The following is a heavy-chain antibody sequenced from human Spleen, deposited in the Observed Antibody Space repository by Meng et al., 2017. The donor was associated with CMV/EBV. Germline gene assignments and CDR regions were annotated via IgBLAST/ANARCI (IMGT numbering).Heavy chain of an antibody. Sequence: QVQLLQSGAEGKEPGASVKVSCKASGYTFTGYYMHWVRQAPGQGLEWMGWINPNSGGTNYAQKFQGRVTMTRDTSISTAYMELSRLRSDDTAVYYCARDGEITMVRGVMSWFDPWGQGTLVTVSS. V-gene: IGHV1-2*02. J-gene: IGHJ5*02. CDR3: ARDGEITMVRGVMSWFDP. CDR1: GYTFTGYY. D-gene: IGHD3-10*01. CDR2: INPNSGGT.